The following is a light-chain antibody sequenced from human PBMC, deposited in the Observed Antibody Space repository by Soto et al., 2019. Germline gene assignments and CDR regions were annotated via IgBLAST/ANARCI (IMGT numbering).Light chain of an antibody. CDR1: QSVGCSY. Sequence: EIVLTQSPRTLSLSPGEIATLSCRASQSVGCSYLAWYQQKPGQAPRLLIYGASSRATGIPDRFSGSGSGTDFTLTISRLEPEDFAVYYCQQYDSSPWTFAQGTKVEIK. V-gene: IGKV3-20*01. J-gene: IGKJ1*01. CDR2: GAS. CDR3: QQYDSSPWT.